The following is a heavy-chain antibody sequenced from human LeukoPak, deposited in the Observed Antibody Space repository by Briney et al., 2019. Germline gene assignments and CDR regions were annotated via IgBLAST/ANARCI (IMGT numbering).Heavy chain of an antibody. CDR3: ARRSPSEVTTGWGDY. CDR2: INHSGST. D-gene: IGHD4-17*01. V-gene: IGHV4-34*01. J-gene: IGHJ4*02. Sequence: SETLSLTCAVYGGSFSDCCWSWIRQPPGKGLEWIGEINHSGSTNYNPSLKSRVTISVDTSKNQFSLKLSSVTAADTAVYYCARRSPSEVTTGWGDYWGQGSMVTVSS. CDR1: GGSFSDCC.